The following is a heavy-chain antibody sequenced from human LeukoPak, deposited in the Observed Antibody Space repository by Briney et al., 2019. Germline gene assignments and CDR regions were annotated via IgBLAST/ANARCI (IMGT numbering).Heavy chain of an antibody. D-gene: IGHD3-10*01. CDR3: ARSALLWFGESIQD. V-gene: IGHV4-39*07. CDR2: IYYSGST. Sequence: PSETLSLTCTVSGGSISSSSYYWGWIRQPPGKGLEWIGSIYYSGSTYYNPSLKSRVTISVDTSKNQFSLKLSSVTAADTAVYYCARSALLWFGESIQDWGQGTLVTVSS. CDR1: GGSISSSSYY. J-gene: IGHJ4*02.